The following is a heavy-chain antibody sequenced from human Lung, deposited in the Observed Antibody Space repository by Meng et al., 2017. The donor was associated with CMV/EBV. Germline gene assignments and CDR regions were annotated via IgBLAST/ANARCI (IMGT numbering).Heavy chain of an antibody. CDR2: INPNSGGT. Sequence: VKVSCKASGYTFNGYKMHWVRQAPGQGLEWMGWINPNSGGTNYAQRFQGRVTLTIDTSISTAYMELSRLKSDETAVYFCARLFHTILGTGYYYGMDVWGRGXTVTVSS. CDR1: GYTFNGYK. J-gene: IGHJ6*01. CDR3: ARLFHTILGTGYYYGMDV. V-gene: IGHV1-2*02. D-gene: IGHD3/OR15-3a*01.